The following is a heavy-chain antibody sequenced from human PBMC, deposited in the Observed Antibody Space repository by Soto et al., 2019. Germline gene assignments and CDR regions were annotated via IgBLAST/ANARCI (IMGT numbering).Heavy chain of an antibody. V-gene: IGHV4-31*03. CDR2: IYYSGST. CDR1: GGSISSGGYY. CDR3: ARENSSSSGVDN. J-gene: IGHJ4*02. D-gene: IGHD6-6*01. Sequence: SETLSLTCTVSGGSISSGGYYWSWIRQHPGKGLEWIGYIYYSGSTYYNPSLKSRVTISVDTSKNQFSLKLSSVTAADTAVYYCARENSSSSGVDNWGQGTLVTVSS.